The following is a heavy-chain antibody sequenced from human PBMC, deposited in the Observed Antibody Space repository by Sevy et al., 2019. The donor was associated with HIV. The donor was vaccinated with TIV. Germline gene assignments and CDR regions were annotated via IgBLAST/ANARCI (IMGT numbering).Heavy chain of an antibody. D-gene: IGHD2-21*02. V-gene: IGHV4-4*02. CDR2: ISYSGRT. Sequence: SETLSPTCAVSGGSINSDTWWSWVRQPPGKGLEWIGEISYSGRTNYNPSLKSRVTISLDKSNRQFSLKLSSVTAADTAVYYCAREGTATSFDYWDQGTLVTVSS. CDR1: GGSINSDTW. CDR3: AREGTATSFDY. J-gene: IGHJ4*02.